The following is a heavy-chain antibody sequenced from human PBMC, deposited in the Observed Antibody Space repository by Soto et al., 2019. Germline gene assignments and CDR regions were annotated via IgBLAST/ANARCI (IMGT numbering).Heavy chain of an antibody. CDR3: GRVMPCSGDSSYPRYYYGMDV. Sequence: GGSLRLSCAASGFIVSSNYMSWVRQAPGKGLEWVSVIYSGGTTYYADSVKGRFTISRDNSKNTLYLQMNSLRAEDTAVYYCGRVMPCSGDSSYPRYYYGMDVWGQGTTVTVSS. CDR2: IYSGGTT. D-gene: IGHD2-15*01. J-gene: IGHJ6*02. V-gene: IGHV3-53*01. CDR1: GFIVSSNY.